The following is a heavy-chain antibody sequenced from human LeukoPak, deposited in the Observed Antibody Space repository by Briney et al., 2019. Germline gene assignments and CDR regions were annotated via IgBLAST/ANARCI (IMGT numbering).Heavy chain of an antibody. Sequence: GESLKISCAASGFTFSSYAMHWVRQAPGKGLEYVSAISSNGGSTYYANSVKGRFTISRDNSKNTLYLQMGSLRAEDMVVYYCARDSIAVAGTIDYWGQGTLVTVSS. CDR3: ARDSIAVAGTIDY. V-gene: IGHV3-64*01. D-gene: IGHD6-19*01. CDR2: ISSNGGST. J-gene: IGHJ4*02. CDR1: GFTFSSYA.